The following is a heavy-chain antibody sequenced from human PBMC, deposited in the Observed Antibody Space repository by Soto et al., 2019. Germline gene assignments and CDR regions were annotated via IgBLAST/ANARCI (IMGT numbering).Heavy chain of an antibody. CDR3: AKNHYDTSGYHNTFDS. CDR2: VPYDGSEK. V-gene: IGHV3-30*18. CDR1: GFTFSDFG. J-gene: IGHJ4*02. D-gene: IGHD3-22*01. Sequence: GGSLRLSCAASGFTFSDFGMHWVRQAPGKGLEWVAIVPYDGSEKYYADSVKGRFTISRDNSKNTLYLQVNSLRTEDTAVYYCAKNHYDTSGYHNTFDSWGQGTLVTVSS.